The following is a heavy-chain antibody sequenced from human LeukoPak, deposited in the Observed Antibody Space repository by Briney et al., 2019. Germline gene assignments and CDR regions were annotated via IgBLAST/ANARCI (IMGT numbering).Heavy chain of an antibody. CDR2: IYSGGST. Sequence: AGGSLRLSCAASGFTVSSNYMSWVRQATGRGLEGVSVIYSGGSTYYADSVKGRFTISRDNSKNTLYLQMNSLRAEDTAVYYCARVPSWDYYYYMDVWGKGTTVTVSS. CDR3: ARVPSWDYYYYMDV. V-gene: IGHV3-53*01. CDR1: GFTVSSNY. J-gene: IGHJ6*03. D-gene: IGHD3-16*01.